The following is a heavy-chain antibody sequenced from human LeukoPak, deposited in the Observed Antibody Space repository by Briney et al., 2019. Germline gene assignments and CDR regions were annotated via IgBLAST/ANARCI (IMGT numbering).Heavy chain of an antibody. D-gene: IGHD6-19*01. CDR2: ISYDGRNE. V-gene: IGHV3-33*01. CDR3: ARDIYSSL. J-gene: IGHJ4*02. CDR1: GFTLSGFG. Sequence: QPGGSLRLSCAASGFTLSGFGIHWVRQAPDKGLEWVAIISYDGRNEKYIDSVRGRFTVSRDNSKNMVYLQMNSLRVEDTAVYYCARDIYSSLWGQGTLVTVSS.